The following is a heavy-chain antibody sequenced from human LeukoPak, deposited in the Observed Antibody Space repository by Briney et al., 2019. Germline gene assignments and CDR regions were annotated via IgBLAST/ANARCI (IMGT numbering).Heavy chain of an antibody. CDR3: ARAPCINGICEWFDP. CDR1: GGSISSGSYF. V-gene: IGHV4-61*02. Sequence: PSETLSLTCAVSGGSISSGSYFWSWIRQPAGKGLEWIGRIYTSGSTKYSPSLKSRVAISIDTSKNQFSLKLSSVTAADTAVYYCARAPCINGICEWFDPWGQGTLVTVSS. J-gene: IGHJ5*02. CDR2: IYTSGST. D-gene: IGHD2-8*01.